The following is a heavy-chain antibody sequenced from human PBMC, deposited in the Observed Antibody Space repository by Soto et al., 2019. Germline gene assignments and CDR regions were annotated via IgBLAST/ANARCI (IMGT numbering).Heavy chain of an antibody. D-gene: IGHD2-2*01. CDR3: AREIDRDQLPSSEFDY. Sequence: QVQLVESGGGVVQPGRSLRLSCAASGFTFSSYGMHWVRQAPGKGLEWVAVIWYDGSNKYYADSVKGRFTISRDNSKNTLYLQMNSLIAEDTAVYYCAREIDRDQLPSSEFDYWGQGTLVTVSS. V-gene: IGHV3-33*01. J-gene: IGHJ4*02. CDR2: IWYDGSNK. CDR1: GFTFSSYG.